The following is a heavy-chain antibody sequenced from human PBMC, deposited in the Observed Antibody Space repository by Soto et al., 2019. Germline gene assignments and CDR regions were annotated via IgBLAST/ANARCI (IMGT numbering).Heavy chain of an antibody. CDR2: INTGNGNT. Sequence: ASVKVSCKASGYTFTNYAMHWVRQAPGQRLEWMGWINTGNGNTEYSQKFQGRVTITRDTSASAAYMGLSSLTSEDTAAYYCARGGYLEHNFDFWGQGTLVTVPS. V-gene: IGHV1-3*04. CDR1: GYTFTNYA. J-gene: IGHJ4*02. CDR3: ARGGYLEHNFDF. D-gene: IGHD3-22*01.